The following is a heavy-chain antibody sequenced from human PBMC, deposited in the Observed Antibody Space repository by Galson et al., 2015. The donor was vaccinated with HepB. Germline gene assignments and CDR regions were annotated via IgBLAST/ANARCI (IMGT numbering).Heavy chain of an antibody. D-gene: IGHD2-15*01. CDR1: GGTFSSYA. V-gene: IGHV1-69*06. J-gene: IGHJ4*02. Sequence: SVKVSCKASGGTFSSYAISWVRQAPGQGLEWMGGIIPIFGTANYAQKFQGRVTITADKSTSTAYMELSRLRSDDTAVYYCARDSDGEGRYCSGGSCRGGSAQIDYWGQGTLVTVSS. CDR2: IIPIFGTA. CDR3: ARDSDGEGRYCSGGSCRGGSAQIDY.